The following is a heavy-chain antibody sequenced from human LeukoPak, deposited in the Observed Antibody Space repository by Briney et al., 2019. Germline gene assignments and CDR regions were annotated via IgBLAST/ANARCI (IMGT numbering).Heavy chain of an antibody. CDR3: ARDLDDYGDYDWFDP. Sequence: SVKVSCKASGGTFSSYAISWVRQAPGQGLEWMGGIIPIFGTANYAQKFQGRVTITADESTSTAYMELSSLRPEDTAVYYCARDLDDYGDYDWFDPWGQGTLVTVSS. D-gene: IGHD4-17*01. J-gene: IGHJ5*02. CDR1: GGTFSSYA. CDR2: IIPIFGTA. V-gene: IGHV1-69*13.